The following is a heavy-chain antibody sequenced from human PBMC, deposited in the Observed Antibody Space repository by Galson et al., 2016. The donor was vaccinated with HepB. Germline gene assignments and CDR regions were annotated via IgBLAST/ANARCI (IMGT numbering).Heavy chain of an antibody. Sequence: LSLTCAVYGGTFNAYYWNWIRQPPGKGLEWIGEINHLGSPKYNPSLESRITISVGTSKSQFSLKLSSVTAADTAVYYCARFEGSGSYFVDQWGQGTLVTVSS. V-gene: IGHV4-34*01. D-gene: IGHD3-10*01. CDR2: INHLGSP. CDR1: GGTFNAYY. J-gene: IGHJ4*01. CDR3: ARFEGSGSYFVDQ.